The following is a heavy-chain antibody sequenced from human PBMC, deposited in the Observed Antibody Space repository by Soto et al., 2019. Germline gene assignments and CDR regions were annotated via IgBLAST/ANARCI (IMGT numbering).Heavy chain of an antibody. V-gene: IGHV3-48*02. J-gene: IGHJ6*02. CDR2: ISSSSSTI. CDR1: GFTFSSYS. Sequence: GGSLRLSCAASGFTFSSYSMNWVRRAPGKGLEWVSYISSSSSTIYYADSVKGRFTISRDNAKNSLYLQMNSLRDEDTAVYYCARDDYGDYYYGMDVWGQGTTVTVSS. D-gene: IGHD4-17*01. CDR3: ARDDYGDYYYGMDV.